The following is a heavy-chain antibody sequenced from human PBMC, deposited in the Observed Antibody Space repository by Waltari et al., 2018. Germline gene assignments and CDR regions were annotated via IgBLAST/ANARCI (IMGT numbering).Heavy chain of an antibody. V-gene: IGHV4-34*01. CDR3: TKDSSGWSRDF. J-gene: IGHJ4*02. CDR1: GGSFSGYY. Sequence: QVQLQQWGAGLLKPSETLSLTCAVYGGSFSGYYWSWIRQPPGKGLEWIGEINHSGSTNYNPSLKSRVTISVDTSKNQFSLRLASVTAADTAVYYCTKDSSGWSRDFWGQGTLVTVSS. D-gene: IGHD6-19*01. CDR2: INHSGST.